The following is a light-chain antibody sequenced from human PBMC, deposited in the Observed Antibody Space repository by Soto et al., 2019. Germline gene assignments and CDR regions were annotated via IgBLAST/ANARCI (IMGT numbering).Light chain of an antibody. J-gene: IGLJ1*01. Sequence: HSALTQAPSASGSFAQAVTISCTGTSSDVGGYNYVSWYQQHPGKAPKLMIYEVSERPSGVPDRFSGSKSGNTASLTVSGLQADDEADYYCSSYSGTNYHYVFGTGTKVTVL. CDR1: SSDVGGYNY. CDR3: SSYSGTNYHYV. CDR2: EVS. V-gene: IGLV2-8*01.